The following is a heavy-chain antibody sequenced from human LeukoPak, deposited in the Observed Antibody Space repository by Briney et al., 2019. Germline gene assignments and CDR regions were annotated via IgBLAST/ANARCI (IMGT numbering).Heavy chain of an antibody. CDR2: IYYSGST. CDR3: ARTYSSNWYSGFDP. D-gene: IGHD6-13*01. Sequence: SETLSLTCTVSGGSISSYYWSWIRHPPGKGLERIGHIYYSGSTNYNPSLKSRVTISVDTSKNQFSLKLTSVTAADTAMYYCARTYSSNWYSGFDPWGQGTLVTVSS. CDR1: GGSISSYY. J-gene: IGHJ5*02. V-gene: IGHV4-59*01.